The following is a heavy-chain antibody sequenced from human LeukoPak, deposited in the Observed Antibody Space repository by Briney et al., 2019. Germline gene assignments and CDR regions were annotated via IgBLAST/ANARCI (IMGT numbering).Heavy chain of an antibody. CDR2: ISTSGSTI. Sequence: GGSPRLSCAASGFTFSSYEMNWVRQAPGKGLEWVSYISTSGSTIYYADSVKGRFTISRDNAKNSLYLQMNSLRAEDTAVYYCAIYSTLDYWGQGTLVTVSS. CDR3: AIYSTLDY. CDR1: GFTFSSYE. V-gene: IGHV3-48*03. D-gene: IGHD6-13*01. J-gene: IGHJ4*02.